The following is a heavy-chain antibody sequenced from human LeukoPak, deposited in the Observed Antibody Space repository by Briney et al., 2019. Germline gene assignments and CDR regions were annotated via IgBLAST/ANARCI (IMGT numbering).Heavy chain of an antibody. Sequence: SETLSLTCTVSGGSISSGSSYWSWIRQPAGKGLEWIGRIYTSGITNYNSSLKSRITISVDTSKNQFSLKLNSVTAADTAVYYCAKDRLSGSYYDGAFDIWGQGTMVTVSS. CDR2: IYTSGIT. CDR1: GGSISSGSSY. J-gene: IGHJ3*02. CDR3: AKDRLSGSYYDGAFDI. V-gene: IGHV4-61*02. D-gene: IGHD1-26*01.